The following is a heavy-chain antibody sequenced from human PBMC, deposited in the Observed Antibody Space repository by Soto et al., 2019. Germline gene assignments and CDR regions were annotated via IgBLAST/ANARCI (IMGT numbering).Heavy chain of an antibody. CDR2: INHIGRT. V-gene: IGHV4-34*01. CDR1: GRSFSGYY. CDR3: LMVTFSAMDV. J-gene: IGHJ6*02. D-gene: IGHD2-15*01. Sequence: SETLSLTCDMYGRSFSGYYWTRIRQPTGKGLEWIGEINHIGRTNYNPPLKSRVTIVLDTSKNQFSMKLTSVTAADTAVYYCLMVTFSAMDVWGQGTTVT.